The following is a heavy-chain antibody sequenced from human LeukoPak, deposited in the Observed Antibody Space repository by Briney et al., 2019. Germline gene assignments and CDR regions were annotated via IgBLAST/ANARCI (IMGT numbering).Heavy chain of an antibody. Sequence: ASVKLSCKASGYTFNTYATHWVRQAPGQRLEWMGWINPDKGDTKYSQNFQGRITVTRDTSASTTYMELSSLVSEDTAVYYCARRLKGSYGKPFDYWGQGTLVTVFS. CDR3: ARRLKGSYGKPFDY. D-gene: IGHD4-17*01. J-gene: IGHJ4*02. V-gene: IGHV1-3*01. CDR1: GYTFNTYA. CDR2: INPDKGDT.